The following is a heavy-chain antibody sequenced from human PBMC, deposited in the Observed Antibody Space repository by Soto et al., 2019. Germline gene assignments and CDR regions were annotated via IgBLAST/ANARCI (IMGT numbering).Heavy chain of an antibody. Sequence: LRLSCAASGFTFSNAWMSWVRQAPGKGLEWVGRIKSKTDGGTTDYAAPVKGRFTISRDDSKNTLYLQMNSLKTEDTAVYYCTTVARYSSGWYGYGMDVWGQGTTVTVSS. V-gene: IGHV3-15*01. J-gene: IGHJ6*02. CDR1: GFTFSNAW. D-gene: IGHD6-19*01. CDR2: IKSKTDGGTT. CDR3: TTVARYSSGWYGYGMDV.